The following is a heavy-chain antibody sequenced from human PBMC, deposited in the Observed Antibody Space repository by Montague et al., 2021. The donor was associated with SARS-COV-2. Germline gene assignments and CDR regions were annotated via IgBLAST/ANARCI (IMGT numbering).Heavy chain of an antibody. J-gene: IGHJ3*02. V-gene: IGHV4-59*02. Sequence: SETLSLTCTVSGASVGSSDWGWIRQSPEKGLEWIGYFYSVGGTDYNPSLKSRATISRDTSKNQFSLKVRSVTAADTAVYYCARETMTADAFDMWGQGTMVTVSS. CDR1: GASVGSSD. CDR2: FYSVGGT. CDR3: ARETMTADAFDM. D-gene: IGHD1-14*01.